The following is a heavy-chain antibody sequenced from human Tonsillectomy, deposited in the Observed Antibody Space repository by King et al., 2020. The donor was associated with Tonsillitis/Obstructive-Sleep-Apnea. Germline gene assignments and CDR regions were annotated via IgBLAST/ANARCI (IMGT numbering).Heavy chain of an antibody. CDR2: ISGSGGST. Sequence: VQLVESGGGLVQPGGSLRLSCAASGFTFSSYAMSWVRQAPGKGLEWVSAISGSGGSTYYADSVKGRFTISGDNSKNTLYLQMNSLRAEDTAVYYCANXYXXXSSXGGYYXXYWGXGTLVTVSS. CDR1: GFTFSSYA. V-gene: IGHV3-23*04. CDR3: ANXYXXXSSXGGYYXXY. J-gene: IGHJ4*01. D-gene: IGHD6-6*01.